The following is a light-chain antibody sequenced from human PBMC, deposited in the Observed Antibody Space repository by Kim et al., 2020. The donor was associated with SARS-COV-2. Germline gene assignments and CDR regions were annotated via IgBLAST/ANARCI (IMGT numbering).Light chain of an antibody. Sequence: QPVLTQSSSASASLGSSVKLTCTLSSGHSSYIIAWHQQQPGKAPRYLMKLEGSGSYNKGSGVPDRFSGSSSGADRYLTISNLQSEDEADYYCETWDSNTRVFGGGTKLTFL. V-gene: IGLV4-60*03. CDR3: ETWDSNTRV. CDR1: SGHSSYI. J-gene: IGLJ3*02. CDR2: LEGSGSY.